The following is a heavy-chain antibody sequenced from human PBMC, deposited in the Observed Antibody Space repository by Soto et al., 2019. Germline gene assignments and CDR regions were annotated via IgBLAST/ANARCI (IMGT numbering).Heavy chain of an antibody. CDR3: AREGDARWLDS. D-gene: IGHD1-26*01. CDR1: GFSVSGWY. CDR2: LKDRSQNYAT. V-gene: IGHV3-72*01. Sequence: EVQLVESGGGLVQPGGSARLSCAASGFSVSGWYMDWVRQAPGKGLEWVARLKDRSQNYATEYAASVKGRFTVSRHASQNSMYLQMNSLKIEDTAVYYGAREGDARWLDSWGQGTLVTVS. J-gene: IGHJ5*01.